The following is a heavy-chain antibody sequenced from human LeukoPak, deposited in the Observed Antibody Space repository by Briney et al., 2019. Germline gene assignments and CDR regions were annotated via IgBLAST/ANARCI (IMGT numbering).Heavy chain of an antibody. CDR2: ISGSSSTI. CDR1: GFTFSSYS. J-gene: IGHJ4*02. V-gene: IGHV3-48*01. Sequence: PGGSLRLSCAASGFTFSSYSMNRVRQAPGKGLEWVSYISGSSSTIYYADSVKGRFTISRDNAKNSLYLQMNSLRAEDTAVYYCARDEHLDYWGQGALVTVSS. CDR3: ARDEHLDY.